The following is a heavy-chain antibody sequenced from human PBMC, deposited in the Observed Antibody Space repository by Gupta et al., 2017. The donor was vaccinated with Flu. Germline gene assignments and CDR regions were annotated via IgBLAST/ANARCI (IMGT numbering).Heavy chain of an antibody. CDR2: IDGEDDT. V-gene: IGHV2-70*01. Sequence: QVTLREAGPALINSTQTLTLTCALSGFSRSTYGICLTWIRQPPGKGLEWLGLIDGEDDTYYTSSLKTRLTISKDTSKNQVVLTMANMGPEDTATYFCARSTDGGYSFLDYWGQGILVTVSS. J-gene: IGHJ4*02. CDR1: GFSRSTYGIC. D-gene: IGHD5-18*01. CDR3: ARSTDGGYSFLDY.